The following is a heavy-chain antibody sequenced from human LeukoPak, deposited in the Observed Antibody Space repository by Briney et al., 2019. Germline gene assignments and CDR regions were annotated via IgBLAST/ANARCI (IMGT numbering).Heavy chain of an antibody. D-gene: IGHD6-19*01. CDR3: ARDQVDSSGWYGGYYFGY. CDR2: IKQDGSEK. Sequence: PGGSLRLSCAASGFTFSSYWMSWVRQAPGKGLEWVANIKQDGSEKYYVDSVKGRFTISRDNAKNSLYLQMNSLRAEDTAVYYCARDQVDSSGWYGGYYFGYWGQGTLVTVSS. J-gene: IGHJ4*02. V-gene: IGHV3-7*03. CDR1: GFTFSSYW.